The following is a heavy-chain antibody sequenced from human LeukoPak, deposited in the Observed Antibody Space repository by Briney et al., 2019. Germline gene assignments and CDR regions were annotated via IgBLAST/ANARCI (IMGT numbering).Heavy chain of an antibody. Sequence: GASVKVSCKASGGTFSSYAISWVRQAPGQGLEWMGGIIPIFGTANYAQKFQGRVTITTDESTGTAYMELSSLRSEDTAVYYCARVGEYCGGDCYAYFDYWGQGTLVTVSS. CDR2: IIPIFGTA. V-gene: IGHV1-69*05. J-gene: IGHJ4*02. CDR3: ARVGEYCGGDCYAYFDY. D-gene: IGHD2-21*02. CDR1: GGTFSSYA.